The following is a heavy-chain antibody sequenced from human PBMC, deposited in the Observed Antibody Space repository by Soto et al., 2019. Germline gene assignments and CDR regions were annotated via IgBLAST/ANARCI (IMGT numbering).Heavy chain of an antibody. V-gene: IGHV4-59*11. CDR1: GVSITGHH. CDR2: VSYSGST. CDR3: ARGQWYFDL. Sequence: QVQLQESGPGLVKPSETLSLTCAVSGVSITGHHWSWIRQSPGKGLEWIGYVSYSGSTKYNPSLKTPVTISRDTSEGQASLELSSVTAADTAVYYCARGQWYFDLWGRGTLVTVSS. J-gene: IGHJ2*01.